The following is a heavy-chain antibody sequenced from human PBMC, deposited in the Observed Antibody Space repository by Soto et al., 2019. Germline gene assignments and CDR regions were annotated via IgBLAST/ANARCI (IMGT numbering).Heavy chain of an antibody. CDR2: INPNSGGS. CDR3: ARDHGYSSGWFTTQDDAFDI. J-gene: IGHJ3*02. CDR1: GYIFTGYY. V-gene: IGHV1-2*02. D-gene: IGHD6-19*01. Sequence: ASVKVSCKASGYIFTGYYMHWVRQAPGQRLKWMGWINPNSGGSNYAQKFQGRVTMTRDTSISTAYMVLSRLRSDDTAVYYCARDHGYSSGWFTTQDDAFDIWGQGTM.